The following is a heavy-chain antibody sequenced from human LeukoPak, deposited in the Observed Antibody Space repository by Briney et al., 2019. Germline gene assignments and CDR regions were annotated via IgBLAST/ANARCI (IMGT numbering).Heavy chain of an antibody. Sequence: GGSLRLSCAASGFSFTSYAMSWVRQAQGKGLKWVSAVSRSCGATYYADSVKGRFTISRDNAKNSLYLMNSLRAGDTAIYYCVRDQDEDRGSTTYDWWGQGTLVTVSS. D-gene: IGHD1-26*01. CDR3: VRDQDEDRGSTTYDW. CDR1: GFSFTSYA. CDR2: VSRSCGAT. V-gene: IGHV3-23*01. J-gene: IGHJ4*02.